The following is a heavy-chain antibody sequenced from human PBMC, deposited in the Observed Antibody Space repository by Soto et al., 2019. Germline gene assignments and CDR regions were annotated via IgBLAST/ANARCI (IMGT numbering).Heavy chain of an antibody. J-gene: IGHJ4*02. D-gene: IGHD4-17*01. CDR3: AHSGSTVVTFDY. Sequence: SETLSLTCTVSGGSISSGGYYLSWIRQHPGKGLEWIGYIYYSGSTYYNPSLKSRVTISVDTSKNQFSLKLSSVTAADTAVYYCAHSGSTVVTFDYWGQGTLVTVSS. CDR2: IYYSGST. V-gene: IGHV4-31*03. CDR1: GGSISSGGYY.